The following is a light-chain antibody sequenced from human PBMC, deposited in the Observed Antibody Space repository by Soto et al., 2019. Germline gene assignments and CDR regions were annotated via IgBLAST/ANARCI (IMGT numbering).Light chain of an antibody. J-gene: IGLJ3*02. CDR1: YYNIGKNL. CDR2: KTN. Sequence: QSVLTQPPSASGTPGQGITMSCSGGYYNIGKNLVYWYQQRPGTAPKLLIYKTNQRSSGVPDRFSGSKSGSSASLAISGLRSEDEADYSCAAWDDSLSAWVFGGGTKVTVL. V-gene: IGLV1-47*01. CDR3: AAWDDSLSAWV.